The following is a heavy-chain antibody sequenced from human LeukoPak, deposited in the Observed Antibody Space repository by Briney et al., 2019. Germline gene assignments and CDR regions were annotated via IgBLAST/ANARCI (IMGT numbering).Heavy chain of an antibody. CDR3: ARPVLRDIAVAIDAFDT. V-gene: IGHV5-51*01. D-gene: IGHD6-19*01. CDR2: IYPGDSDT. Sequence: GASLQISCKGSGYSFTSYWIGWVRQMPGKGLEWMGIIYPGDSDTRYSPSFQGQVTISADKSISTAYLQWSSLKASDTAMYYCARPVLRDIAVAIDAFDTWGQGTMVTVSS. CDR1: GYSFTSYW. J-gene: IGHJ3*02.